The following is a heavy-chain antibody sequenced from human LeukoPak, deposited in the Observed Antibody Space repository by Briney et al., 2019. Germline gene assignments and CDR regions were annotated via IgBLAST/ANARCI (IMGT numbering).Heavy chain of an antibody. D-gene: IGHD3-10*01. CDR3: AKDRVVRGIMGAFDP. CDR1: GFTFSSYS. CDR2: ISSSSSYI. J-gene: IGHJ5*02. Sequence: GGSLRLSCAASGFTFSSYSMNWVRQAPGKGLEWVSSISSSSSYIYYADSVKGRFTISRDNSKNTLYLQMNSLRAEDTAVYYCAKDRVVRGIMGAFDPWGQGTLVTVSS. V-gene: IGHV3-21*04.